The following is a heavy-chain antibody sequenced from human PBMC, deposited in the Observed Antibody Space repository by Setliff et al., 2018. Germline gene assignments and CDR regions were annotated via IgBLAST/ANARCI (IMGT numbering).Heavy chain of an antibody. CDR1: GYTFTAYY. D-gene: IGHD3-16*02. J-gene: IGHJ3*01. CDR2: IHPNTGRT. Sequence: ASVKVSCKTSGYTFTAYYIYWVRQAPGHGLELMGRIHPNTGRTNYLQDFQGRVTITRDTSIYTVYMELTGLTSGDTAVYYCAKQGYSDSLYAFDVWGQGTVVTVSS. V-gene: IGHV1-2*06. CDR3: AKQGYSDSLYAFDV.